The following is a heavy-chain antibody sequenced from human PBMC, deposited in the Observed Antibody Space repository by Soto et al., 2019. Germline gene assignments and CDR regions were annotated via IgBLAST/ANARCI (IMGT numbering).Heavy chain of an antibody. CDR1: GFTFSSYG. CDR3: AKDLSNLGPYYYYGMDV. V-gene: IGHV3-30*18. Sequence: GGSLRLSCAASGFTFSSYGMHWVRQAPGKGLEWVAVISYDGSNKYYADSVKGRFTISRDNSKNTLYLQMYSLRAEDTAVYYCAKDLSNLGPYYYYGMDVWGQGTTVTVSS. D-gene: IGHD4-4*01. CDR2: ISYDGSNK. J-gene: IGHJ6*02.